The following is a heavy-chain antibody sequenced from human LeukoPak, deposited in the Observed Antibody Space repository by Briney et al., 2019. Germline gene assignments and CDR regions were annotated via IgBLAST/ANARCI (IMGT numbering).Heavy chain of an antibody. CDR3: VPDSENRSGGVF. J-gene: IGHJ4*01. CDR1: GFIFSKYW. D-gene: IGHD3-16*01. CDR2: ISPGGSRI. V-gene: IGHV3-74*01. Sequence: GGSLRLSCAGSGFIFSKYWMHWVRQVPGKGLFWVARISPGGSRINYADFVKGRFTISRDNAKNMAYLRMNSLRPEDTAVYYCVPDSENRSGGVFWGHGNLVTVSS.